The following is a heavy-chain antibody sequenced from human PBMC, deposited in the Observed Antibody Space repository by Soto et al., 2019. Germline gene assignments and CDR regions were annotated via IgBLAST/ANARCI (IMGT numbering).Heavy chain of an antibody. CDR3: ARERFGVLNV. CDR1: GFTFSDYY. D-gene: IGHD3-3*01. CDR2: INNGGTAK. V-gene: IGHV3-11*01. Sequence: QVQLVDSGGGLVKPGGSLRLSCAASGFTFSDYYMSWIRQAPGKGLEWISYINNGGTAKYYTDSVKGRFTISRDKAKNSLYLQMNSLRAEDTAVYYCARERFGVLNVWGQGTLVTVSS. J-gene: IGHJ4*02.